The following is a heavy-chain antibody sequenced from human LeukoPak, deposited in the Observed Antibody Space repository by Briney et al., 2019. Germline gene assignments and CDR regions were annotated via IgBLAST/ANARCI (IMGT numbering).Heavy chain of an antibody. CDR3: ASILTAYYYFDY. D-gene: IGHD3-9*01. CDR2: MYYSGRN. Sequence: PSETLSLTCTVSGGSISSYYWGWIRQPPGKGLEWIGSMYYSGRNNYNPSLKSRVTISVDTSKNQFSLKLSSVTAADTAVYYCASILTAYYYFDYWGQGTLVTVSS. V-gene: IGHV4-59*05. J-gene: IGHJ4*02. CDR1: GGSISSYY.